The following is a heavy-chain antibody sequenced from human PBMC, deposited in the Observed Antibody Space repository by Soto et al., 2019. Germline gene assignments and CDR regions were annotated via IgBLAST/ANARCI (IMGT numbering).Heavy chain of an antibody. J-gene: IGHJ2*01. D-gene: IGHD3-10*02. CDR2: INHSGST. V-gene: IGHV4-34*01. Sequence: KGQEWIGEINHSGSTNYNPSLKSRVTISVDTSKNQFSLKLSSVTAADTAVYFFFFQAEDGIRDVRSVSAFLLNRSSDL. CDR3: FFQAEDGIRDVRSVSAFLLNRSSDL.